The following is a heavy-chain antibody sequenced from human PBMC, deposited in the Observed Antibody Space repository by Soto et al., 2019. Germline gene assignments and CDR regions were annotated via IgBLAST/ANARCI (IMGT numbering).Heavy chain of an antibody. D-gene: IGHD4-4*01. CDR3: AKGHSDSFGNYDYFGMDV. CDR2: ITGAGGST. Sequence: GGSLRLSCAASGFTFNNYGMSWVRRAPGKGLEWIGAITGAGGSTYNADSVKGRFTISRDNSKKTVYLQLDSLRVEDTAVYYCAKGHSDSFGNYDYFGMDVWGQGTTVTVSS. CDR1: GFTFNNYG. V-gene: IGHV3-23*01. J-gene: IGHJ6*02.